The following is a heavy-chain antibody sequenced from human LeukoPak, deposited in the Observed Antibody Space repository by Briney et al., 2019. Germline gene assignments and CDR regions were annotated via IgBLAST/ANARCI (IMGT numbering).Heavy chain of an antibody. CDR1: GFTFSSYG. D-gene: IGHD3-9*01. Sequence: GGSLRLSCAASGFTFSSYGMSWVRQAPGKGLEWVSAISGSGGSTYYADSVKGRFTISRDNSKNTLYLQMNSLRAEDTAVYYCAVYDILTGYSSHYWGQGTLVTVSS. CDR2: ISGSGGST. CDR3: AVYDILTGYSSHY. J-gene: IGHJ4*02. V-gene: IGHV3-23*01.